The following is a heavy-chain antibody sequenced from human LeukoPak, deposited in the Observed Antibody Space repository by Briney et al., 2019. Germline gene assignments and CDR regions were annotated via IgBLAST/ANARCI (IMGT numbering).Heavy chain of an antibody. D-gene: IGHD1-26*01. Sequence: ASVKVSCKVSGSSVRKLVLHWVRLAPGKGLEWMGGLDPEDGQTKYAQKFQGRLSMTDDSYTETAYLELRSLRSEDTAVYYCASSLINPNRLDAFDIWGQGTMVTVSS. CDR1: GSSVRKLV. J-gene: IGHJ3*02. CDR2: LDPEDGQT. V-gene: IGHV1-24*01. CDR3: ASSLINPNRLDAFDI.